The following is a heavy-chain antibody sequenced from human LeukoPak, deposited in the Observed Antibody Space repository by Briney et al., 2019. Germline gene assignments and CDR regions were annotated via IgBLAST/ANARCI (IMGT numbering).Heavy chain of an antibody. CDR1: GGSISGTNSY. Sequence: PSETLSLTCIVSGGSISGTNSYWAWIRQPAWKGLEWIGSIYFSGSTFYKSSLESRLNMSVDMSKNQFSLKVRSVTAADTAVYYCARQRADYYYYYMDVWGKGTTVTVSS. CDR3: ARQRADYYYYYMDV. CDR2: IYFSGST. V-gene: IGHV4-39*01. J-gene: IGHJ6*03.